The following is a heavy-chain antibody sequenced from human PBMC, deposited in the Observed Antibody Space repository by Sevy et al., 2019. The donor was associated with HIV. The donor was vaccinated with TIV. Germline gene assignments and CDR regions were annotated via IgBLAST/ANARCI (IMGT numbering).Heavy chain of an antibody. J-gene: IGHJ4*01. V-gene: IGHV3-53*01. CDR3: ARRLSSAWYFDF. Sequence: GGSLRLSCAASGFSVSRNHINWVRQAPGKGQEWISVIYSDGTTQYADSVKGRFTISRDTSNNTVYLQVSSLRADDTAVYYCARRLSSAWYFDFWGQEPWSPSPQ. CDR1: GFSVSRNH. CDR2: IYSDGTT. D-gene: IGHD6-19*01.